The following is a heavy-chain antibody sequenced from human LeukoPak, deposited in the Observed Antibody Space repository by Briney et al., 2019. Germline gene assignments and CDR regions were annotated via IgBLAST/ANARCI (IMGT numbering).Heavy chain of an antibody. J-gene: IGHJ3*02. D-gene: IGHD3-10*01. V-gene: IGHV3-53*01. CDR1: GFTVSSNY. CDR2: IYSGGST. Sequence: GGSLRLSCAASGFTVSSNYMSWVRQAPGKGLEWVSVIYSGGSTYYADSVKGRFTISRDNSENTLYLQMNSLRAEDTAVYYCATYYYGSGSYGDAFDIWGQGTMVTVSS. CDR3: ATYYYGSGSYGDAFDI.